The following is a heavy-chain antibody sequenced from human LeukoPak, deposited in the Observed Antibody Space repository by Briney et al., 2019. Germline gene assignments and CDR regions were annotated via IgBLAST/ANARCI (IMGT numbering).Heavy chain of an antibody. D-gene: IGHD3-10*01. V-gene: IGHV3-66*01. Sequence: PGGSLRPSCAASGFTVSSNYVSWVRQAPGKGLEWVSVIYSGGSTYYADSVKGRFTISRDNSKNTLYLQMNSLRAEDTAVYYCARAKGSGSYLDWGQGTLVTVSS. J-gene: IGHJ4*02. CDR1: GFTVSSNY. CDR2: IYSGGST. CDR3: ARAKGSGSYLD.